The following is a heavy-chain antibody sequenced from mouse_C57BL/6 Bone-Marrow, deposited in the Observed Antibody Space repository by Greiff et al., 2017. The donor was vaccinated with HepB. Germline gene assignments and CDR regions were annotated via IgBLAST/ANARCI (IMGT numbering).Heavy chain of an antibody. V-gene: IGHV1-78*01. J-gene: IGHJ2*01. CDR3: ARITTVVATDY. CDR2: IYPRDGST. Sequence: QVQLQQSDAELVKPGASVKISCKVSGYTFTDHTIHWMKQRPEQGLEWIGYIYPRDGSTKYNEKFKGKATFTADTSSNTAYMQLSSLTTEDSAIYYCARITTVVATDYWGQGTTLTVSS. CDR1: GYTFTDHT. D-gene: IGHD1-1*01.